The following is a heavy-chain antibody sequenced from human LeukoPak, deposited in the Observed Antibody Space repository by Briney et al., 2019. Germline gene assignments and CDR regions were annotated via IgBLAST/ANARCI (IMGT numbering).Heavy chain of an antibody. CDR1: GFTFSNYL. CDR2: IKSDGSSA. J-gene: IGHJ5*02. CDR3: AKSDWFDP. V-gene: IGHV3-74*01. Sequence: PGGSLRLSCATSGFTFSNYLMSWLRQAPGKGLVWVSRIKSDGSSATYAESVKGRFTISRDNARNTLYLQMNSLRVDDTAVYYCAKSDWFDPWGRGILVTVSS.